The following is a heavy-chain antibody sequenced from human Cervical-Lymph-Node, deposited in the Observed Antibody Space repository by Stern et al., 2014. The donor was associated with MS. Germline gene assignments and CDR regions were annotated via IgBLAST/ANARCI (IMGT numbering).Heavy chain of an antibody. CDR2: MNPGNGNT. Sequence: VQLVESGAEVTKPGASVKVSCKASGYTFTIYALHWVRQAPGQRLEWMGWMNPGNGNTKYSQKFQGRVTITRDTSANTAYMALSGLRSEDTAVYYCARLVYDSGRYDAFDLWGQGTLVTVSS. D-gene: IGHD3-10*01. CDR1: GYTFTIYA. CDR3: ARLVYDSGRYDAFDL. V-gene: IGHV1-3*01. J-gene: IGHJ3*01.